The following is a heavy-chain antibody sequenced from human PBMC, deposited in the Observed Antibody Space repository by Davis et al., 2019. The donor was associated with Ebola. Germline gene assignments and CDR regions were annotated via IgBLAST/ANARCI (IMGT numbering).Heavy chain of an antibody. CDR3: ARDKDWQWDG. CDR1: GFTFSTYY. D-gene: IGHD3/OR15-3a*01. V-gene: IGHV3-74*01. CDR2: IIPDGSIR. J-gene: IGHJ6*02. Sequence: GESLKISCAASGFTFSTYYMNWVRRAPGKGLVWVSHIIPDGSIRDYADSVKGRFTISRDNAKNTLYLQMNSLRAEDTAVYYCARDKDWQWDGWGQGTTVTVS.